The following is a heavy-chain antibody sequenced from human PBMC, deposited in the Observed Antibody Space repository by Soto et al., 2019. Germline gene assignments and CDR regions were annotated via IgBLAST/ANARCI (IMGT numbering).Heavy chain of an antibody. CDR2: ISAYNGNT. J-gene: IGHJ6*02. CDR1: GYTFTSYG. D-gene: IGHD3-22*01. V-gene: IGHV1-18*01. CDR3: ARDSYYDSSGYDYYGMDV. Sequence: ASVKVSCKASGYTFTSYGISRVRQAPGQGLEWMGWISAYNGNTNYAQKLQGRVTMTTDTSTSTAYMELRSLRSDDTAVYYCARDSYYDSSGYDYYGMDVWGQGTTVTVSS.